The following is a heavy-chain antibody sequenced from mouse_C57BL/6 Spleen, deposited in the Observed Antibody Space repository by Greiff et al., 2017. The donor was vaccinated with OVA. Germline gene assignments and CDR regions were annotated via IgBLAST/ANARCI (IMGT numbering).Heavy chain of an antibody. V-gene: IGHV1-85*01. CDR3: ARPTVVADWYFDV. CDR1: GYTFTSYD. D-gene: IGHD1-1*01. CDR2: IYPRDGST. J-gene: IGHJ1*03. Sequence: VQLQQSGPELVKPGASVKLSCKASGYTFTSYDINWVKQRPGQGLEWFGWIYPRDGSTKYNEKFKGKATLTVDTSSSTAYMELHSLTSEDSAVYFCARPTVVADWYFDVWGTGTTVTVSS.